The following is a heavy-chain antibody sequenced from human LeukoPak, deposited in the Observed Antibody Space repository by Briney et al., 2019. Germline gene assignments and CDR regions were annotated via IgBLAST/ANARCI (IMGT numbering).Heavy chain of an antibody. CDR3: ARDKVAYYYDSSGYRFDY. CDR1: GGTFSSYA. Sequence: SVKVSCKASGGTFSSYAISWVRQAPGQGLEWMGGIIPIFGTANYAQKFQGRVTITADESTSTAYMELSSLRSEDTAVYYCARDKVAYYYDSSGYRFDYWGQGTLVTVST. CDR2: IIPIFGTA. J-gene: IGHJ4*02. V-gene: IGHV1-69*13. D-gene: IGHD3-22*01.